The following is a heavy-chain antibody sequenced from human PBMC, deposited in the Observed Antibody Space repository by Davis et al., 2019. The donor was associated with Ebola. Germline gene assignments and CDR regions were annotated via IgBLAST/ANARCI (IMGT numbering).Heavy chain of an antibody. CDR3: ARDLWGHGMDV. J-gene: IGHJ6*04. V-gene: IGHV4-30-2*01. CDR1: GGPISSGGYS. CDR2: IYHSGST. D-gene: IGHD2-21*01. Sequence: PSETLSLTCAVSGGPISSGGYSWSWIRQPPGKGLEWIGYIYHSGSTYYNPSLKSRVTISVDRSKNQFSLKLSSVTAADTAVYYCARDLWGHGMDVWGKGTTVTVSS.